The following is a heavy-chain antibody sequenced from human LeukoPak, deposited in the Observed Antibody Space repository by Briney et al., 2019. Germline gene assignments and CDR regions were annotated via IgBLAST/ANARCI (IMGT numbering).Heavy chain of an antibody. J-gene: IGHJ4*02. CDR1: GFTITTYA. CDR2: ISDRGDST. CDR3: ARQTYSGSYWDY. Sequence: GGSLRLSCTAPGFTITTYAMGWVRQAPGKGLEWVSVISDRGDSTHYADSVKGRFTISRDNSKNTLYLQMNSLRAEDTAVYYCARQTYSGSYWDYWGQGTLVTVSS. V-gene: IGHV3-23*01. D-gene: IGHD1-26*01.